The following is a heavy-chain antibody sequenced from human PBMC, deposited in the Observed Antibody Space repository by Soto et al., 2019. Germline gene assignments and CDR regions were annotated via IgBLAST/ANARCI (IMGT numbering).Heavy chain of an antibody. CDR2: TYYRSKWYN. J-gene: IGHJ4*02. CDR1: GDSVSGNSAA. Sequence: SRTLSLTCAMSGDSVSGNSAAWNWIRQSPSRGLEWLGRTYYRSKWYNDYAVSVKSRITINPDTSKNQFSLQLNSVTPEDTAVYYCAREVSPPRVGARTVDYWGQGTLVTVSS. V-gene: IGHV6-1*01. D-gene: IGHD3-16*01. CDR3: AREVSPPRVGARTVDY.